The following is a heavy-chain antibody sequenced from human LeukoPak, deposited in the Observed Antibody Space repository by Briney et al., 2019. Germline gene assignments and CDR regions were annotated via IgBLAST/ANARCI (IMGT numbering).Heavy chain of an antibody. Sequence: GGSLRLSCAASGFTFSSFVMHWVRQAPGKGLEWMALITYDGSNKYYADSVRGRFTITRDNSKNTLDLQMSALRAEDTAVYYCVRGSVTYSGGYFQHWGQGTLVTVSS. V-gene: IGHV3-30-3*01. CDR1: GFTFSSFV. J-gene: IGHJ1*01. D-gene: IGHD1-26*01. CDR3: VRGSVTYSGGYFQH. CDR2: ITYDGSNK.